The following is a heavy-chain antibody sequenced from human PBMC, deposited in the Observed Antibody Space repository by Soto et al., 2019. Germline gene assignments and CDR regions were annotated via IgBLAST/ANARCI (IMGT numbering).Heavy chain of an antibody. J-gene: IGHJ4*02. Sequence: PSETLSLTCAVYGGSFSGYYWSWIRQPPGKGLEWIGEINHSGSTNYNPSLKSRVTISVDTSKNQFSLKLSSVTAADTAVYYCARGGRWYRPNRKPKISYFDYWGQGTLVT. CDR1: GGSFSGYY. CDR3: ARGGRWYRPNRKPKISYFDY. V-gene: IGHV4-34*01. D-gene: IGHD2-15*01. CDR2: INHSGST.